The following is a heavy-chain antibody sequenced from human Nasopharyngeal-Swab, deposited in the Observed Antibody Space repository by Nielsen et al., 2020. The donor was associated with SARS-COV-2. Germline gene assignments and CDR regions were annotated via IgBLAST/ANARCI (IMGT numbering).Heavy chain of an antibody. CDR1: GYTFSSYW. V-gene: IGHV3-74*01. CDR3: AREADLMGYDDAFDI. D-gene: IGHD3-16*01. J-gene: IGHJ3*02. CDR2: IDNYGSIT. Sequence: GESLKISCAASGYTFSSYWMHWVRQAPGKGLVWVSRIDNYGSITDYADSVKGRFRVSRDNAQNSVYLQMDRLRVEDTAVYYCAREADLMGYDDAFDIWGRGTVVTVSS.